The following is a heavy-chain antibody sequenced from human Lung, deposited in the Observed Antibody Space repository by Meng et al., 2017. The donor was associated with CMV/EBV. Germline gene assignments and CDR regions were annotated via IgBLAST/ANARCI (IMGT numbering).Heavy chain of an antibody. D-gene: IGHD7-27*01. J-gene: IGHJ6*02. Sequence: GGSLRLSCTASGFTFGDYAMSWVCQAPGKGLEWVGFIRSKAYGGTTEYATSVKGRFTISRDDSKSIAYLQMNSLKTEDTAVYYCSITGEPNYYYYYGMDVWGQGTTVTVSS. CDR3: SITGEPNYYYYYGMDV. V-gene: IGHV3-49*04. CDR2: IRSKAYGGTT. CDR1: GFTFGDYA.